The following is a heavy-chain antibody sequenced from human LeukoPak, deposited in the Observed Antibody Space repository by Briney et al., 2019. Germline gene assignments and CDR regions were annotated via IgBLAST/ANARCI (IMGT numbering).Heavy chain of an antibody. J-gene: IGHJ4*02. CDR2: IKWNGGRT. CDR1: GFTFGGYA. Sequence: GGSLRLSCAASGFTFGGYAMSWVRQVPGKGLEWVSGIKWNGGRTDYADCVKGRFTISRDNAKSSLYLQMNSLRAEDTAVYYCAKPPPRSRLAPVRGPHGDYWGQGTLVTVSS. D-gene: IGHD3-10*01. V-gene: IGHV3-20*04. CDR3: AKPPPRSRLAPVRGPHGDY.